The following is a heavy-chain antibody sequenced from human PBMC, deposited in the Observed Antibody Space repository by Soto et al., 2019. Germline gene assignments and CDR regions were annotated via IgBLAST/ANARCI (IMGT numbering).Heavy chain of an antibody. D-gene: IGHD2-2*01. Sequence: PGRSLRLSCSPSGFTFTNYAIHWIRQTLGKGLEYVSAISSNGGSTYYADSVEGRFTISRDNSKNTVFLQMSSLRTEDTAVYYCVARYCSTNNCYQVDYWGQGTLVTVSS. V-gene: IGHV3-64D*06. CDR3: VARYCSTNNCYQVDY. CDR2: ISSNGGST. CDR1: GFTFTNYA. J-gene: IGHJ4*02.